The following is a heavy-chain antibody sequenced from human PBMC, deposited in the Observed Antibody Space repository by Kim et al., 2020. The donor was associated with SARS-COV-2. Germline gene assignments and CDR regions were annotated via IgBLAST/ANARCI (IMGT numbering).Heavy chain of an antibody. V-gene: IGHV3-7*01. Sequence: GWSLRLSCAASGFTFSSYWMTWVRQAPGKGLEWVANIKQDGNQKYYVDSVKGRFTISRDNAKNSLYLQMNSLRAEDTAVYSCARDGDLYSSGKDAFDIWG. CDR2: IKQDGNQK. J-gene: IGHJ3*02. CDR1: GFTFSSYW. D-gene: IGHD6-19*01. CDR3: ARDGDLYSSGKDAFDI.